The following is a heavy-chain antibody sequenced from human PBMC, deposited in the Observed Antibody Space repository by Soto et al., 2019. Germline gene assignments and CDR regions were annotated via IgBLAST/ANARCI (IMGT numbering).Heavy chain of an antibody. V-gene: IGHV3-23*01. D-gene: IGHD3-3*01. CDR1: GFRLETYT. CDR2: IRGFSPYT. J-gene: IGHJ4*02. CDR3: AKGTLRVVNPLVFDY. Sequence: RGGLRVCCVERGFRLETYTRKWVRQATGKGLEWVSGIRGFSPYTFYAESVKGRFTISRDNSKNTLYLQMNTLRADDTAVYYCAKGTLRVVNPLVFDYWGQGNLVTVSS.